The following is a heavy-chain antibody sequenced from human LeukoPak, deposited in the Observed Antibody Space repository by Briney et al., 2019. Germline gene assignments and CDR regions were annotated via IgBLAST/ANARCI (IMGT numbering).Heavy chain of an antibody. CDR2: MYYTGAT. CDR1: GGSTTSSTHY. V-gene: IGHV4-39*01. D-gene: IGHD5-12*01. Sequence: PSETLSLTCTVSGGSTTSSTHYWGWIRQPPGKGLEWIGNMYYTGATYHNPSVKSRVTISVDTSKNQFSLKLRSVTAADTAVYYCARSYVGYSYGNNWIDPWGQGTLVTVSS. J-gene: IGHJ5*02. CDR3: ARSYVGYSYGNNWIDP.